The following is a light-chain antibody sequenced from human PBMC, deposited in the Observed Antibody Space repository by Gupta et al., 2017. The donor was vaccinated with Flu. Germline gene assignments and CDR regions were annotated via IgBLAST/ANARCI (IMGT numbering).Light chain of an antibody. Sequence: DVVMTQSPLSLPVTLGQPASISYLHWFQQRPGQSPRRLIYQVSYRDSGVPDRFSGSGSGTDFTMKISRVEAEDVGIYFCMQGAHWPWTFGQETRLEIK. V-gene: IGKV2-30*01. CDR2: QVS. CDR3: MQGAHWPWT. J-gene: IGKJ1*01.